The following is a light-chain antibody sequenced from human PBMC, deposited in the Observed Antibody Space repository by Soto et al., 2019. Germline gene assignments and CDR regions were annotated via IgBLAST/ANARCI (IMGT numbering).Light chain of an antibody. CDR3: QHYGSSLSIT. V-gene: IGKV3-20*01. J-gene: IGKJ5*01. CDR1: QSVSSN. CDR2: DAS. Sequence: EILMTQSPGTLSVSPGERATLSCGASQSVSSNLAWYQQKPGQAPRLIIYDASSRANGIPARFSGSGSGTDFTLTVTSLEPEDFAVYYCQHYGSSLSITFGQGTRLEIK.